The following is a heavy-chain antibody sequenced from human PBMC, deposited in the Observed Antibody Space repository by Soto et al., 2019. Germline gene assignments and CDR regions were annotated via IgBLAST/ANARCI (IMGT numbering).Heavy chain of an antibody. V-gene: IGHV5-10-1*04. CDR1: GYSFTSYW. CDR3: ARLKSAAAGMDV. J-gene: IGHJ6*02. Sequence: GESLKISCKGSGYSFTSYWISWVRQMPGKGLEWMGRIDPSDSYTNYSPSFQGQVTISADKSISTAYLQWSSLKAADTAIYYCARLKSAAAGMDVWGQGTTVTVSS. CDR2: IDPSDSYT. D-gene: IGHD6-13*01.